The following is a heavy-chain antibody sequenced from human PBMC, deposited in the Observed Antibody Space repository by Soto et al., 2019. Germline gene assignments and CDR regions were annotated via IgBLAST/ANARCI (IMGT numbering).Heavy chain of an antibody. CDR2: ISGYNGDT. CDR3: AKNGHPPYCYYARDV. D-gene: IGHD2-8*01. V-gene: IGHV1-18*01. J-gene: IGHJ6*02. CDR1: GYTFSRYG. Sequence: QGQLVQSGPEVKKPGASVKVSCKASGYTFSRYGISWVRQAPGQGLEWMGWISGYNGDTKYAQKVQGRVTMTIDTSTYTAYMELRSLTSDDTAIYCCAKNGHPPYCYYARDVWRQGTTVTVS.